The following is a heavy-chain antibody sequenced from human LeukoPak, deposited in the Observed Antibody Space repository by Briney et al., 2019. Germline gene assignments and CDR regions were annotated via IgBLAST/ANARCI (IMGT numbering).Heavy chain of an antibody. CDR2: IIPIFGTA. Sequence: GASVKVSCKASGGTIRSYAISWVRQAPGQGPEWMGVIIPIFGTANYAQKFQGRVTITTDESTSTAYMELSSLRSEDTAVYYCGYYYGSGSQYDYYYYYMDVWGKGTTVTVSS. D-gene: IGHD3-10*01. CDR3: GYYYGSGSQYDYYYYYMDV. CDR1: GGTIRSYA. V-gene: IGHV1-69*05. J-gene: IGHJ6*03.